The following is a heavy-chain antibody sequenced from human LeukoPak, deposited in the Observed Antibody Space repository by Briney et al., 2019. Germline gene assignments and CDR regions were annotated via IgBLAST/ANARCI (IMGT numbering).Heavy chain of an antibody. V-gene: IGHV4-61*03. D-gene: IGHD6-13*01. CDR3: ARHWPYSSSWFDY. J-gene: IGHJ4*02. CDR1: GVSVTSDSHY. CDR2: IYYSGST. Sequence: PSETLSLTCSVSGVSVTSDSHYWGWIRQPPGEGLEWIGYIYYSGSTDYNPSLKSRVAISVDTSKNHFSLKVTSVTAADTAVYYCARHWPYSSSWFDYWGQGTLVTVSS.